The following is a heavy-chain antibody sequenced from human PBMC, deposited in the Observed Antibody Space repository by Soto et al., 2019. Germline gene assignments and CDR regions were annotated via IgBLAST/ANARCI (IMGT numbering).Heavy chain of an antibody. D-gene: IGHD6-19*01. J-gene: IGHJ4*02. CDR2: ISGSGGST. V-gene: IGHV3-23*01. CDR1: GFTFSSYA. CDR3: ATPPGVSDSSGHEPLDY. Sequence: EVQLLESGGGLVQPGGSLRLSCAASGFTFSSYAMSWVRQAPGKGLEWVSAISGSGGSTYYADSVKGRFTISRDNSKNTLYLQMNSLRAEDTAVYYCATPPGVSDSSGHEPLDYWGQGTLVTVSS.